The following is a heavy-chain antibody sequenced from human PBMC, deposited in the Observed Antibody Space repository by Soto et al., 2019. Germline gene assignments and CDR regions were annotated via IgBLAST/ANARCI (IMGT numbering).Heavy chain of an antibody. CDR2: IYPDDSDT. J-gene: IGHJ6*02. CDR3: ARLHAYFMDV. CDR1: GFNFPTFW. D-gene: IGHD1-26*01. V-gene: IGHV5-51*01. Sequence: PGESLTISCKHSGFNFPTFWIAWVRQMPGKGLEWMGTIYPDDSDTRYSPSFQGQVTISADKSIQTAYLQWGSLKASDSALYYCARLHAYFMDVWGQGTTVTVSS.